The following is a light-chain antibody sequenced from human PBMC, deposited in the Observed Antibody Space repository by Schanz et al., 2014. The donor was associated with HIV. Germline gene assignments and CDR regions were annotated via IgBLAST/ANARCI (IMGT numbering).Light chain of an antibody. CDR1: QSVSSH. CDR3: QQYSNWPRT. V-gene: IGKV3-11*01. Sequence: EIVLTQSPATLSLSPGERATLSCRASQSVSSHLAWYQQKPGPAPSLLIYGASDRATGVPDRFSGSGSGTDYTLTISSLQSEDFAVYYCQQYSNWPRTFGRGTKVEIK. CDR2: GAS. J-gene: IGKJ1*01.